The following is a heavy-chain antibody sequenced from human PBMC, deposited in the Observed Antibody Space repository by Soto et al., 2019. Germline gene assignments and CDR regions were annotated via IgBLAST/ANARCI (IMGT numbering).Heavy chain of an antibody. V-gene: IGHV1-69*01. CDR3: ARHYPTAVSGAGWFDT. J-gene: IGHJ5*02. CDR2: IITMFNTA. CDR1: GGSDVFNNYP. D-gene: IGHD6-19*01. Sequence: QVQLVQSGAEIKKPASSVKVSCKASGGSDVFNNYPVSWVRQAPGQGLEWMGAIITMFNTAYYAQRFLGRVTITSDEFTRTVYMERTSLTSDDTAVYYCARHYPTAVSGAGWFDTWGQGTLVTVSS.